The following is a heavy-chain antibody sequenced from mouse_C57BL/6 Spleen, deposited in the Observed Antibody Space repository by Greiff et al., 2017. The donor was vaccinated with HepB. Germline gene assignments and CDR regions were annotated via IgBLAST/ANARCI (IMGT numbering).Heavy chain of an antibody. CDR2: IYPGSGST. CDR3: ARFPYDYYAMDY. Sequence: QVQLKQPGAELVKPGASVKMSCKASGYTFTSYWITWVKQRPGQGLEWIGDIYPGSGSTNYNEKFKSKATLTVDTSSSTAYMQLSSLTSEDSAVYYCARFPYDYYAMDYWGQGTSVTVSS. J-gene: IGHJ4*01. V-gene: IGHV1-55*01. CDR1: GYTFTSYW.